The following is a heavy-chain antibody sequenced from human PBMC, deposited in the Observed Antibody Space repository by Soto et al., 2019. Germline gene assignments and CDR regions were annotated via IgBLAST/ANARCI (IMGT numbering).Heavy chain of an antibody. CDR1: GGSISSGGYS. D-gene: IGHD2-15*01. V-gene: IGHV4-30-2*01. CDR2: IYHSGST. CDR3: ARGQVVAAQH. Sequence: QLQLQESGSGLVKPSQTLSLTCAVSGGSISSGGYSWSWIRQPPGKGLEWIGYIYHSGSTYYNPSRKSRATISVDRSKNQFSLKLSSVTAADTALYYFARGQVVAAQHWGQGALVTVSS. J-gene: IGHJ4*02.